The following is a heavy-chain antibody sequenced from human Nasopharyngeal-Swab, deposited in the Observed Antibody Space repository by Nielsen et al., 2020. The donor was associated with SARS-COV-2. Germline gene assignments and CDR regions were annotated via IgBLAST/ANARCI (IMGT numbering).Heavy chain of an antibody. J-gene: IGHJ6*03. V-gene: IGHV3-48*01. CDR3: ARDGIAVADYHYYYMDV. Sequence: WIRQPPGKGLEWVSYISSSSSTIYYADSVKGRFTISRDNAKNSLYLQMNSLRAEDTAVYYCARDGIAVADYHYYYMDVWGKGTTVTVSS. D-gene: IGHD6-19*01. CDR2: ISSSSSTI.